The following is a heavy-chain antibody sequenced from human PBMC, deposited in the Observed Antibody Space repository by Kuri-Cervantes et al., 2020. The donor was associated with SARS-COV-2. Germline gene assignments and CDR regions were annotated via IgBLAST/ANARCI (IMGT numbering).Heavy chain of an antibody. Sequence: GESLKISCAASGFTFSDYYMNWVRQAPGKGLEWVSSISSSSTIYYADSVKGRFTISRDNSKNTLYLQMNSLRAEDTAVYYCARVAATWGAYYFDYWGQGTLVTVSS. CDR2: ISSSSTI. CDR3: ARVAATWGAYYFDY. CDR1: GFTFSDYY. J-gene: IGHJ4*02. V-gene: IGHV3-69-1*01. D-gene: IGHD2-15*01.